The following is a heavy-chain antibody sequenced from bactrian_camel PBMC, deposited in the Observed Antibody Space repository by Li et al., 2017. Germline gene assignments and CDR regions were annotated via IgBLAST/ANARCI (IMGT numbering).Heavy chain of an antibody. CDR1: PNIRSC. D-gene: IGHD2*01. CDR2: SISDGGGT. Sequence: VQLVESGGGTAQAGGPVRLSCVASPNIRSCVGWFRQAPGKGLERVSSISDGGGTYYPDSVKGRFTISRDSAKNTVYLQMNSLKSEDTALYYCASTIGWTLSEYNYWGQGTQVTVS. V-gene: IGHV3S35*01. CDR3: ASTIGWTLSEYNY. J-gene: IGHJ4*01.